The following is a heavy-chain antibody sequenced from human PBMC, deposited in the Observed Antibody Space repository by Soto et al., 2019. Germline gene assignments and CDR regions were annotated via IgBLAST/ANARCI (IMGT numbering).Heavy chain of an antibody. Sequence: GGSLRLSCAASGFTFSSYAMSWVRQAPGKGLEWVSAISGSGGSTYYADSVKGRFTISRDNSKNTLYLQMNSLRAEDTAVYYCAKDFLARSSYDFWSGYYLPWGQGTLITVSS. D-gene: IGHD3-3*01. CDR1: GFTFSSYA. V-gene: IGHV3-23*01. CDR3: AKDFLARSSYDFWSGYYLP. J-gene: IGHJ4*02. CDR2: ISGSGGST.